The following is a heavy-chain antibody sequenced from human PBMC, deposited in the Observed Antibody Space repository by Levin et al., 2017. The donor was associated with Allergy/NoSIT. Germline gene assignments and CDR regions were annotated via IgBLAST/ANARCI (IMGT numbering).Heavy chain of an antibody. CDR2: IIPMFGKA. CDR3: ARDRDRKGGWPYDAFEF. D-gene: IGHD6-19*01. J-gene: IGHJ3*01. V-gene: IGHV1-69*06. Sequence: SVKVSCKAFGGTLSNNAISWVRQAPGQGLEWMGGIIPMFGKATYAQQFQGRVTITADKSTSTASMQLSGLRSEDTAVYFCARDRDRKGGWPYDAFEFWGQGTVVAVSS. CDR1: GGTLSNNA.